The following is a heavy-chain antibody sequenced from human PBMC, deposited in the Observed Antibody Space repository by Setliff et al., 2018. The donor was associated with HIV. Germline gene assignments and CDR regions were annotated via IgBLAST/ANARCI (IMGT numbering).Heavy chain of an antibody. Sequence: PSETLSLTCAVSGYSIRSGYYWGWIRQPPGKGLEWIGSIYHSGSTYYNPSLKSRVTISVDTSKNQFSLKLSSVTAADTAVYYCARRKYSSSSPSFDYWGQGTLVTVSS. CDR3: ARRKYSSSSPSFDY. CDR2: IYHSGST. CDR1: GYSIRSGYY. V-gene: IGHV4-38-2*01. D-gene: IGHD6-6*01. J-gene: IGHJ4*02.